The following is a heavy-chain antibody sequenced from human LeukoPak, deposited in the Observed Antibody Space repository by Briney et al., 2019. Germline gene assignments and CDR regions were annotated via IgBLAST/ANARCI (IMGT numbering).Heavy chain of an antibody. V-gene: IGHV3-33*01. J-gene: IGHJ4*02. CDR3: ARDHRLYYYDSSGCGY. Sequence: PGRSLRLSCAASGFTFSSYGMHWVRQAPGKGLEWVAVIWYDGINKYYADSVKGRFTISRDNSKNTLYLQMNSLRAEETAVYYCARDHRLYYYDSSGCGYWGQGTLVTVSS. CDR1: GFTFSSYG. CDR2: IWYDGINK. D-gene: IGHD3-22*01.